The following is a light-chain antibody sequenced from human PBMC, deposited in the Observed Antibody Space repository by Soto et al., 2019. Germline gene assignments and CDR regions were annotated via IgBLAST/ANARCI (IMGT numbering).Light chain of an antibody. CDR1: QSIPNNY. CDR2: DAS. CDR3: LQCATSPLT. V-gene: IGKV3-20*01. J-gene: IGKJ1*01. Sequence: EIVLTQSPGTLSLSPGERATLSCRASQSIPNNYLAWYQQKPGQAPRLLIDDASSRASGIPDRFSGSGSGTDFTLTISSLEPEDFAVYYCLQCATSPLTFGQGTKVDFK.